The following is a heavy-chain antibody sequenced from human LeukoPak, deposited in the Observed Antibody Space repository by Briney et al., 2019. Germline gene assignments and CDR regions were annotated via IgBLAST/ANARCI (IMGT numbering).Heavy chain of an antibody. CDR1: GGSISSYY. Sequence: SETLSLTCTVSGGSISSYYWSWIRQPPGKGLEWIGYIYYSGSTNYNPSLKSRVTISVDTSKNQFSLKLSSVTAPDTAVYYCAGGVRKQLWAPNFDYWGQGTLGTRSS. J-gene: IGHJ4*01. V-gene: IGHV4-59*01. CDR3: AGGVRKQLWAPNFDY. D-gene: IGHD5-18*01. CDR2: IYYSGST.